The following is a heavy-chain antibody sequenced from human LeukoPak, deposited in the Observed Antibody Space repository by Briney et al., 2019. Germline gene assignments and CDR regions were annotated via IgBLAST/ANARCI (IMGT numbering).Heavy chain of an antibody. V-gene: IGHV4-30-4*01. CDR3: ARTIAAAGSYYYYGMDV. D-gene: IGHD6-13*01. CDR2: IYYSGST. CDR1: GGSISSGDYY. Sequence: PSQTLSLTCTVSGGSISSGDYYWSWIRQPPGKGLEWIGYIYYSGSTYYNPSLKSRVTISVDTSKNQFSLKLSSVTAADTAVYYCARTIAAAGSYYYYGMDVWGQGTTVTVSS. J-gene: IGHJ6*02.